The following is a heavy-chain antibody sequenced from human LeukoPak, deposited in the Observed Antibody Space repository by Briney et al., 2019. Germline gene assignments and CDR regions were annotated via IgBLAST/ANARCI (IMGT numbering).Heavy chain of an antibody. CDR2: IIPIFGTA. CDR3: ARGLTGYPLYYYYYGMDV. V-gene: IGHV1-69*13. D-gene: IGHD3-9*01. Sequence: SVRVSCKASGGTFSSYAISWVRQAPGQGLEWMGGIIPIFGTANYAQKFQGRVTITADESTSTAYMEQSSLRSEDTAVYYCARGLTGYPLYYYYYGMDVWGQGTTVTVSS. J-gene: IGHJ6*02. CDR1: GGTFSSYA.